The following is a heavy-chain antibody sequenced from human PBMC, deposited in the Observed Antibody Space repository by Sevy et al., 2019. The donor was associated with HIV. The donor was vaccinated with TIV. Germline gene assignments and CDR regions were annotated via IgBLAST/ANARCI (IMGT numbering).Heavy chain of an antibody. Sequence: ASVKVSCKVSGYTLTELSMHWVRQAPGKGLEWMGGFDPEDGETIYAQKFQGRVTMTEDTSTDTACMELSSLRSEDTAVYYCATSRDGLRYSYREYYFDYWGQGTLVTVSS. D-gene: IGHD5-18*01. V-gene: IGHV1-24*01. CDR2: FDPEDGET. CDR3: ATSRDGLRYSYREYYFDY. CDR1: GYTLTELS. J-gene: IGHJ4*02.